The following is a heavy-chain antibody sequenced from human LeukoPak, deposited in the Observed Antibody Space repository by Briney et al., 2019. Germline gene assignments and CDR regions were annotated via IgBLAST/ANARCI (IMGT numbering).Heavy chain of an antibody. J-gene: IGHJ5*02. D-gene: IGHD1-14*01. CDR3: ARRKPGSWFDP. CDR1: GGSFSGYY. Sequence: SETLSLTCAVYGGSFSGYYWSWIRQPPGKGLEWIGEINHSGSTDYNPSLKSRVTISVDTSKNQFSLKLSSVTAADTAVYYCARRKPGSWFDPWGQGTLVTVSS. CDR2: INHSGST. V-gene: IGHV4-34*01.